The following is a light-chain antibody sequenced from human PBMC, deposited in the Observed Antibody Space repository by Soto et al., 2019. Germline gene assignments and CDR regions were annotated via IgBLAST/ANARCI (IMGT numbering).Light chain of an antibody. J-gene: IGKJ1*01. Sequence: EIVMTQSPATLSVSPGERATLSCRASQSVSSNLAWYQQKPGQAPRLLIYGASTSATGIPAMFSGSGSGTEFTLTISSLQSEDFAVYYCQQYTNWPPWTFGQGTKVDLK. CDR2: GAS. CDR3: QQYTNWPPWT. CDR1: QSVSSN. V-gene: IGKV3-15*01.